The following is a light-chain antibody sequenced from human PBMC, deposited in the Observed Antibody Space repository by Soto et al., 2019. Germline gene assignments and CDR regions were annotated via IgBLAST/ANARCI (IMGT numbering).Light chain of an antibody. J-gene: IGLJ7*01. CDR1: SAYSANA. CDR3: QAWGTGIAV. Sequence: QSVLTQSPSASASLGASVKLTCTLSSAYSANAIAWLQQQPEKGPRYLMRVTNDGSHSKGDGIPDRFSGSSSGAERYLSISNLQSEDEAEYYCQAWGTGIAVFGGGTQLTVL. V-gene: IGLV4-69*02. CDR2: VTNDGSH.